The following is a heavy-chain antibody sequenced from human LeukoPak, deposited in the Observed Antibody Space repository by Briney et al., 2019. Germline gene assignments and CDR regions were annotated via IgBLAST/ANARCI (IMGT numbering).Heavy chain of an antibody. Sequence: GGSLRLSCAASGFIFINACMNWVRQAPGKGLEWVASIKQDESEKYYVDSVKGRFTTSRDNAKSSLYLQMNALRGEDTAVYYCARLVGDVTTWDCWGQGTLVTVSS. CDR2: IKQDESEK. V-gene: IGHV3-7*03. CDR1: GFIFINAC. J-gene: IGHJ4*02. CDR3: ARLVGDVTTWDC. D-gene: IGHD1-26*01.